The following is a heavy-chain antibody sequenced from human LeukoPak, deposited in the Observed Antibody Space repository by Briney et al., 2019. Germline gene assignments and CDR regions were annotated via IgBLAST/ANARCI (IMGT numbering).Heavy chain of an antibody. D-gene: IGHD1-1*01. CDR1: GFTFTSYA. CDR2: ISDSSAGDST. Sequence: GGSLRLSCAASGFTFTSYAMSWVRQTPGKGLEWVSLISDSSAGDSTYYADSVRGRFTISRDSSKSTLYLQMNSLRAEDTAVYYCTKVSTTGVGGRGYFDQWGQGTQVTVSS. J-gene: IGHJ4*02. V-gene: IGHV3-23*01. CDR3: TKVSTTGVGGRGYFDQ.